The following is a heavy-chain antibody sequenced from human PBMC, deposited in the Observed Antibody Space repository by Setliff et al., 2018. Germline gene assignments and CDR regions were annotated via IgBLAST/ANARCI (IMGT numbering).Heavy chain of an antibody. CDR1: GNTLTHLS. V-gene: IGHV1-24*01. D-gene: IGHD1-7*01. CDR2: FDPEEGER. J-gene: IGHJ4*02. CDR3: ARYITGTTPADY. Sequence: ASVKVSCKVSGNTLTHLSIHWVRQAPGEGLEWIGGFDPEEGERIYAQKLQGRVTMTTDTSTSTAYMELRSLRSDDTAVYYCARYITGTTPADYWGQGTLVTVSS.